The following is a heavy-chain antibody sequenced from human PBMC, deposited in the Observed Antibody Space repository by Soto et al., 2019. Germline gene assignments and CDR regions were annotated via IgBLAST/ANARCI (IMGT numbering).Heavy chain of an antibody. J-gene: IGHJ6*02. V-gene: IGHV3-7*04. CDR2: IKQDGSEK. CDR3: ARDPARWGGYSYGQSLYYYYYYGMDV. CDR1: GFTFSSYW. Sequence: SLRLSFAASGFTFSSYWMSWVRQAPGKGLEWVANIKQDGSEKYYVDSVKGRFTISRDNAKNSLYLQMNSLRAEDTAVYYCARDPARWGGYSYGQSLYYYYYYGMDVWGQGTTVTVSS. D-gene: IGHD5-18*01.